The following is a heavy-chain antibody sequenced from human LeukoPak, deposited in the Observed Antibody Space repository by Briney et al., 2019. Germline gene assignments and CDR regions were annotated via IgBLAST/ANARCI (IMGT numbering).Heavy chain of an antibody. CDR3: AREMPPVEMATRRAFDI. CDR1: GFTFSSYA. CDR2: IYSGGST. D-gene: IGHD5-24*01. Sequence: QPGGSLRLSCAASGFTFSSYAMSWVRQAPGKGLEWVSVIYSGGSTYYADSVKGRFTISRDNSKNTLYPQMNSLRAEDTAVYYCAREMPPVEMATRRAFDIWGQGTMVTVSS. J-gene: IGHJ3*02. V-gene: IGHV3-66*01.